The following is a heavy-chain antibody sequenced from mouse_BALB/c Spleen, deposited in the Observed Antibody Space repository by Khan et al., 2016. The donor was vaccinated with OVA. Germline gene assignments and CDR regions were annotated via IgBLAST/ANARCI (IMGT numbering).Heavy chain of an antibody. CDR2: VSPGGSYT. D-gene: IGHD1-1*01. V-gene: IGHV5-6*01. J-gene: IGHJ3*01. CDR3: TRLAYYYDSEGCAY. Sequence: EVELVESGGDLVKPGGSLKLSCAASGFTFSTYGMSWVRQAPDKRLEWVATVSPGGSYTYYPDSVKGRFTISRDNAKNTLYLQMSGLRSEDTAMFYCTRLAYYYDSEGCAYWGQGTLVTVSA. CDR1: GFTFSTYG.